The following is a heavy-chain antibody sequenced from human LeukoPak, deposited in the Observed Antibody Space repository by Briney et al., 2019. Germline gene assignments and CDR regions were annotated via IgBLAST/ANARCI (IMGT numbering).Heavy chain of an antibody. D-gene: IGHD1-26*01. V-gene: IGHV4-34*01. Sequence: SETLSLTCAVYGGSFSGYYWSWIRQPPGKGLEGIGEINHSGSTNYNPSLKSRVTISVDTSKNQFSLKLSSVTAADTAVYYCARAGRGSTYYYYYMDVWGAGTTVTVSS. CDR2: INHSGST. J-gene: IGHJ6*03. CDR3: ARAGRGSTYYYYYMDV. CDR1: GGSFSGYY.